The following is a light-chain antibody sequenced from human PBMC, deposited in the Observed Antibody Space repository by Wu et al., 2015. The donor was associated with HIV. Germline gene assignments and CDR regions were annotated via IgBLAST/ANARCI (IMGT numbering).Light chain of an antibody. CDR3: QQRSNWPPLLT. Sequence: EIVLTQFPGTLSLSPGERAILSCRASQSISNNFLAWYQQNPGQPPRLLIYDASDRATGIPARFSGSGSGTDFTLTISSLEPEDFAVYYCQQRSNWPPLLTFGGGTKVELK. J-gene: IGKJ4*01. CDR1: QSISNNF. V-gene: IGKV3-11*01. CDR2: DAS.